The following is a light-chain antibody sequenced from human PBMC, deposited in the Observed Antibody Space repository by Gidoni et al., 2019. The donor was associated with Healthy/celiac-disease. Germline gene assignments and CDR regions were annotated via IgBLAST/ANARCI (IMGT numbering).Light chain of an antibody. Sequence: DIQMTQPPSSLSASVGDRVTITCWASQSISSYLNWYQQKPGKAPKLLIYAASNLQSGVPARFSGSGSGTDFTLTISSLQPEDFAVYYCQQSYSTRLTFXGXTKVEIK. CDR2: AAS. J-gene: IGKJ4*01. V-gene: IGKV1-39*01. CDR3: QQSYSTRLT. CDR1: QSISSY.